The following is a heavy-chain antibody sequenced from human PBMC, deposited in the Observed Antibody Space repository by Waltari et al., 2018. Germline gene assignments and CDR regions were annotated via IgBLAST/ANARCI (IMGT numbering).Heavy chain of an antibody. CDR3: ARLEDCSGGNCYSGNHYAVDV. D-gene: IGHD2-21*02. CDR1: GGSFNVYY. V-gene: IGHV4-34*01. CDR2: INHSGNT. Sequence: QVQLQQWGAGLLKPSETLSLTCAVYGGSFNVYYWSWIRQPPGKGLEWIGEINHSGNTNYNPSLKGRVAISGDTPKKQFSLKLTSVAAADTAVYYCARLEDCSGGNCYSGNHYAVDVWGLGTTVTVSS. J-gene: IGHJ6*02.